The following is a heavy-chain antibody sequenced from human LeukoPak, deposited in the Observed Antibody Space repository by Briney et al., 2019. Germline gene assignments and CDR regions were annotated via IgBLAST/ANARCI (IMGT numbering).Heavy chain of an antibody. J-gene: IGHJ4*02. CDR1: GFTFSSYA. D-gene: IGHD3-22*01. V-gene: IGHV3-30-3*01. Sequence: GGSLRLSCGASGFTFSSYAMHWVRQAPGKGLDWVAVISYDGNNKYYADSVKGRFTISRDNSENTLHLQMNSLRAEDTAVYYCARDVYYYDSSGYPDYWGQGTLVTVSS. CDR2: ISYDGNNK. CDR3: ARDVYYYDSSGYPDY.